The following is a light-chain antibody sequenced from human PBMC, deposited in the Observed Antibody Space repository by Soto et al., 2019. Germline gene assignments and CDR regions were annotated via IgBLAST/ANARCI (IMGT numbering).Light chain of an antibody. CDR2: SNN. J-gene: IGLJ3*02. CDR3: AVWDDSLNAVV. CDR1: SSNIGSNT. Sequence: QSVLTQPPSASGTPGQRVIISCSGSSSNIGSNTVNWYQQFPGTAPKLLIYSNNQGPSGIPARFSGSKSGTSASLAISGLQSEDEADYYCAVWDDSLNAVVFGGGTKLTVL. V-gene: IGLV1-44*01.